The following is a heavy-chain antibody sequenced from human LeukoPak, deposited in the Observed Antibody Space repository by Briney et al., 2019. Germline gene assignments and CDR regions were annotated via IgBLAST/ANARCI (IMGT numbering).Heavy chain of an antibody. V-gene: IGHV3-7*01. Sequence: GGSLRLSCAASGFTFNSYWMSWVRQAPGKGLEWVANIKQDGSEKYYVDSVKGRFTISRDNARKSLFLQLNSLRAEDTAVYYCARDTIWFGEPTPTWFDPRGQGTRVTVSS. CDR2: IKQDGSEK. D-gene: IGHD3-10*01. CDR1: GFTFNSYW. CDR3: ARDTIWFGEPTPTWFDP. J-gene: IGHJ5*02.